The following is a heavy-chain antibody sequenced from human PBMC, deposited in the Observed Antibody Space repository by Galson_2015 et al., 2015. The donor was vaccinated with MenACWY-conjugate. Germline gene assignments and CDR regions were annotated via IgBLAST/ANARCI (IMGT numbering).Heavy chain of an antibody. CDR3: AQYCSSTSCYAGKGA. Sequence: SLRLSCAASGFTFSSYWMHWVRQAPGKGLVWVSRINSDGSNTSYADSVKGRFTISRDNAKNTLYLQMNSLRAEDTAVYYCAQYCSSTSCYAGKGAWGQGTLVTVSS. CDR1: GFTFSSYW. CDR2: INSDGSNT. J-gene: IGHJ5*02. V-gene: IGHV3-74*01. D-gene: IGHD2-2*01.